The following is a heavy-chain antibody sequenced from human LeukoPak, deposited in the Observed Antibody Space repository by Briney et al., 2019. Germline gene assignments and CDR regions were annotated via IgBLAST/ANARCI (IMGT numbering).Heavy chain of an antibody. V-gene: IGHV3-7*05. CDR3: ARDPSGNDAFDI. D-gene: IGHD1-26*01. Sequence: GGSLRLSCAASGFTFSNYWMSWVRQAPGKGLEWVANIKQDGREKYYVDSVKGRFTISRDNAKNSLFLQMNSLRPEDTAVYYCARDPSGNDAFDIWGQGTKVTVSS. CDR2: IKQDGREK. J-gene: IGHJ3*02. CDR1: GFTFSNYW.